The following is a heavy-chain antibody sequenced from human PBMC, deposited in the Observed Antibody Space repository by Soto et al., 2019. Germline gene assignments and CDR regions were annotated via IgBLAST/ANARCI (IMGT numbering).Heavy chain of an antibody. CDR3: ASLPGPPGYPGLDV. CDR1: GLTFSKYW. CDR2: IKHDGSEK. D-gene: IGHD3-16*02. J-gene: IGHJ6*02. V-gene: IGHV3-7*03. Sequence: PGGSLRLSCAASGLTFSKYWVTWVRQAPGKGLEWVATIKHDGSEKSNMDSVEGRFTISRDNAKNSLSLQMNSLRVEDTAVYICASLPGPPGYPGLDVWGQVTTLTLSS.